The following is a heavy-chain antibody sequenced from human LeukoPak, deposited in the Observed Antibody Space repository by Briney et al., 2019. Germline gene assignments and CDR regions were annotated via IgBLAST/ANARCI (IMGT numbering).Heavy chain of an antibody. J-gene: IGHJ4*02. V-gene: IGHV3-7*01. Sequence: GGSLRLSCTASGFTFTKYWMTWVRQAPGKGLEWVANIKQDGSEKYYVDSVKGRFTISRDNAENSLYLQMNSLRADDTAVYYCASGSWSANYWGQGTLVTVSS. D-gene: IGHD6-6*01. CDR2: IKQDGSEK. CDR3: ASGSWSANY. CDR1: GFTFTKYW.